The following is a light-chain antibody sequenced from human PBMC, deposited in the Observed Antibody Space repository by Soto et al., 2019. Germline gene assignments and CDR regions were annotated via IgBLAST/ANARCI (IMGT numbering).Light chain of an antibody. V-gene: IGKV3-20*01. Sequence: EIVLTQSPGILSLSPGARATLSCRASQTVAYTSLAWYQQRPGQAPRLLIYGTSTRATGTPDRFIGRGSGTAFTLTISRLEPEDFAVYYCHQYVTTPRTFGQGTKVE. CDR1: QTVAYTS. CDR3: HQYVTTPRT. J-gene: IGKJ1*01. CDR2: GTS.